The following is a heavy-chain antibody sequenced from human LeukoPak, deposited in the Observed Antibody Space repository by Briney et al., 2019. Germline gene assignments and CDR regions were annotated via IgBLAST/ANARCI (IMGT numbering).Heavy chain of an antibody. Sequence: ASVKDSCKASGYTFTSYVMHWVRQAAGQRLEWMGWINAGNGNTKYSQKFQGRVTITRDTSASTAYKELSSLRSEDTAVYYCARSYQVVPEFDYWGQGTLVTVSS. V-gene: IGHV1-3*01. J-gene: IGHJ4*02. CDR1: GYTFTSYV. CDR2: INAGNGNT. D-gene: IGHD2-2*01. CDR3: ARSYQVVPEFDY.